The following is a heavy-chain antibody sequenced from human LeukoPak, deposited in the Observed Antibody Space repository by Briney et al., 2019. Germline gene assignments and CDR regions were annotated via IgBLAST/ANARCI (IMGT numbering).Heavy chain of an antibody. CDR1: GGSISTYY. CDR2: IYYGGST. V-gene: IGHV4-59*01. Sequence: SETLSLTCTVSGGSISTYYWSWIRQPPGKGLEWIGYIYYGGSTNYNPSLKSRVTISVDTSKNQFSLKLCSVTAADTAMYYCARDGRIAVAGFYYYYGMDVWGQGTTVTVSS. J-gene: IGHJ6*02. CDR3: ARDGRIAVAGFYYYYGMDV. D-gene: IGHD6-19*01.